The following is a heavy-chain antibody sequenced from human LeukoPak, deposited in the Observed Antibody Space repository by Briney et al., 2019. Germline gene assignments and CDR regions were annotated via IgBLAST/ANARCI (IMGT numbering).Heavy chain of an antibody. J-gene: IGHJ4*02. CDR1: GLTVSSNY. CDR3: AKDSGPYTSGYYGH. D-gene: IGHD3-22*01. CDR2: IYSGGNT. Sequence: PGGSLRLSCAVSGLTVSSNYVSWVRRAPGKGLEWVSVIYSGGNTYYADSVKGRFTISRDNSKNTLFLQMNNLRAEDTAVYYCAKDSGPYTSGYYGHWGQGTLVTVSS. V-gene: IGHV3-53*05.